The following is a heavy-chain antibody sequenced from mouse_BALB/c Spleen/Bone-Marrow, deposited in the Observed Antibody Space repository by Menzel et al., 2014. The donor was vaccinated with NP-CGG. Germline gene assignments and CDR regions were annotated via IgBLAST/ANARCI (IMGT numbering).Heavy chain of an antibody. V-gene: IGHV1-37*01. J-gene: IGHJ2*01. CDR3: GRGAYYYGSSYYFDY. D-gene: IGHD1-1*01. CDR2: INPYNGDT. Sequence: VQLQQPGPELVKPGASVKISCKASGYSFTGYFMNWVKQSHGKSLEWIGRINPYNGDTFYNQKFKGKDTLTVDKSSSTAHMELLSLTSEDSAVYYCGRGAYYYGSSYYFDYWGQGTTLTVSS. CDR1: GYSFTGYF.